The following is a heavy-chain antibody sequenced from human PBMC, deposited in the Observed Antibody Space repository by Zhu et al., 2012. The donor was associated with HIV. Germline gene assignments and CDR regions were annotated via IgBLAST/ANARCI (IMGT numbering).Heavy chain of an antibody. J-gene: IGHJ1*01. CDR2: IYYSGST. Sequence: QVQLQESGPGLVKPSQTLSLTCTVSGGSISSGDYYWSWIRQPPEKGLEWIGYIYYSGSTYYNPSLKSRVSISMDTSRNHFSLEMYPVTAADTAFYYCARAQSGSGTYYSLWGQGSPGPPSPQ. D-gene: IGHD3-10*01. CDR1: GGSISSGDYY. CDR3: ARAQSGSGTYYSL. V-gene: IGHV4-30-4*08.